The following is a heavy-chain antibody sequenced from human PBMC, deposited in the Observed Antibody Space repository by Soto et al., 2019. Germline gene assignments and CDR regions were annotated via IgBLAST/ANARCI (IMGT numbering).Heavy chain of an antibody. CDR2: ISSGRPDI. D-gene: IGHD6-19*01. V-gene: IGHV3-21*02. J-gene: IGHJ4*02. CDR1: GFSFDTYN. CDR3: ARDHLGIAAGDFGL. Sequence: EDQLVESGGGLVKPGGSLRLSCAASGFSFDTYNMNWVRQAPGKGLEWVSSISSGRPDIFYAYSVRGRFTISRDDAKKSLFLQMNSQRADDTAVYYCARDHLGIAAGDFGLWGQGTLVTVSS.